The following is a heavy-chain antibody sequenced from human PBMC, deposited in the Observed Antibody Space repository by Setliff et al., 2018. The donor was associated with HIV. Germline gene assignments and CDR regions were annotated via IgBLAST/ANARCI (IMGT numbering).Heavy chain of an antibody. V-gene: IGHV3-15*01. J-gene: IGHJ4*02. CDR2: IKSKTDGGTT. Sequence: GGSLRLSCAASGLTFNNAWMSWGRQAPGKGLEWIGRIKSKTDGGTTDYAAPVKGRFTISRDDSKNTLYLQMNSLKTEDTAVYYCTTGYYYGSGSPDYWGQGTPVTVSS. D-gene: IGHD3-10*01. CDR1: GLTFNNAW. CDR3: TTGYYYGSGSPDY.